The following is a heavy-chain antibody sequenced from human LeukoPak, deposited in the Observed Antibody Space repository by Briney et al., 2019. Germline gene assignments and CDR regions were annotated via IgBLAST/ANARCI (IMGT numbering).Heavy chain of an antibody. J-gene: IGHJ5*02. CDR3: ARDRHNSGWNWFDP. CDR1: GFTFSDYY. Sequence: PGGSLRLSCVASGFTFSDYYMSWIRQAPGKGLEWVSYISNSGTTISYADSVKGRFTISRGNAKNSLYLQMNSLRAEDTAVYYCARDRHNSGWNWFDPWGQGTLVTVSS. D-gene: IGHD6-19*01. V-gene: IGHV3-11*01. CDR2: ISNSGTTI.